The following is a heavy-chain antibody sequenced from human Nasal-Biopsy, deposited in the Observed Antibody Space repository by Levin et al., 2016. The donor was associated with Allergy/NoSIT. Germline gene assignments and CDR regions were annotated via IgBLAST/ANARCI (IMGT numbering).Heavy chain of an antibody. CDR2: IHKSGST. CDR1: GYSVSSSHW. CDR3: ARIGIRWYFDI. V-gene: IGHV4-28*01. J-gene: IGHJ2*01. Sequence: LRLSCAVSGYSVSSSHWLAWIRQPPGKGLEWIGHIHKSGSTYYNPSLKSRATVSVDTSKNQFSLRLTSVTAVDTAVYYCARIGIRWYFDIWGRGILVTVSS. D-gene: IGHD1-26*01.